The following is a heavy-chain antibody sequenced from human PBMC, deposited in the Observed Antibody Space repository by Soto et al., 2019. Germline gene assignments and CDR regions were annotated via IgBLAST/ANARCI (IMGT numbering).Heavy chain of an antibody. J-gene: IGHJ4*01. D-gene: IGHD3-22*01. Sequence: SATLSLPCSGSGCSIKSAAYYWSWVRQRPGRGLEWIGYIFHTGSRYHTASLKTRLPISVDTSKNQFSLKLDSVTAADTAGYYCARVRDYYQTSCYPGGFIFDNWGKVTWVTVSS. CDR1: GCSIKSAAYY. V-gene: IGHV4-31*03. CDR3: ARVRDYYQTSCYPGGFIFDN. CDR2: IFHTGSR.